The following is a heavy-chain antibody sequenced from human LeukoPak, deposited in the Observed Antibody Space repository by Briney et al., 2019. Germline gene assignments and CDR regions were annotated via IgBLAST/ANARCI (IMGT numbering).Heavy chain of an antibody. J-gene: IGHJ3*02. Sequence: GGSLRLSCAASGFTFSSYVMNWVRQAPGKGLEWVSGIAAGGGTYYAASVKGRFTISRDNSKNTLYLQMSSLRAEDTALYYCAKRAGKSGTMSGFDIWGQGTVVTVSS. CDR1: GFTFSSYV. CDR3: AKRAGKSGTMSGFDI. CDR2: IAAGGGT. V-gene: IGHV3-23*01. D-gene: IGHD1-1*01.